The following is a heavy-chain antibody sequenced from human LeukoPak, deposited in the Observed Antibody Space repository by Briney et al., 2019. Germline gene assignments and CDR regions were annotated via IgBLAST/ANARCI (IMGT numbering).Heavy chain of an antibody. Sequence: ETLSLTCAVYGGSFSGYYWSWTRQPPGKGLEWVSTITSSGGSTYYADSVKGRFTISRDNSKNTLYLQMNSLRAEDTAVYYCASRGSGWSRGLDCWGQGTLVTVSS. CDR2: ITSSGGST. V-gene: IGHV3-23*01. CDR3: ASRGSGWSRGLDC. CDR1: GGSFSGYY. D-gene: IGHD6-19*01. J-gene: IGHJ4*02.